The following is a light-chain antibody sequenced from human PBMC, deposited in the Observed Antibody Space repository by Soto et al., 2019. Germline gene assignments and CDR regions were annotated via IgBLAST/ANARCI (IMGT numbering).Light chain of an antibody. CDR2: GAS. Sequence: EIVMTQSPATLSVSPGERATLSCRASQSVRSNLAWYQQKLGQAPRLLIYGASTRATGIPDRFSGSGSGTDFTLTISRLEPEDFAVYYCQHYGSSLWTFGQGTKVDIK. V-gene: IGKV3-20*01. CDR3: QHYGSSLWT. J-gene: IGKJ1*01. CDR1: QSVRSN.